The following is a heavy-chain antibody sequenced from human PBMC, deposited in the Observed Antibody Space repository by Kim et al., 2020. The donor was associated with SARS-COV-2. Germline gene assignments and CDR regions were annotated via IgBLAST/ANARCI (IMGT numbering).Heavy chain of an antibody. CDR2: TYYRSKWYN. Sequence: SQTLSLTCAISGDSVSSNSAAWNWIRQSPSRGLEWLGRTYYRSKWYNDYAVSVKSRITINPDTSKNQFSLQLNSVTPEDTAVYYCAREPYLAVADYYYYYGMDVWGQGTTVTVSS. CDR1: GDSVSSNSAA. J-gene: IGHJ6*02. D-gene: IGHD6-19*01. CDR3: AREPYLAVADYYYYYGMDV. V-gene: IGHV6-1*01.